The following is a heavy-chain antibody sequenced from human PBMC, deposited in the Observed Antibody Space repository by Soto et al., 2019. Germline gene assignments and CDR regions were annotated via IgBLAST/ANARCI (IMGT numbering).Heavy chain of an antibody. D-gene: IGHD2-15*01. V-gene: IGHV1-2*04. CDR1: GYTFTGYY. CDR3: ARGSMVAEERRFDY. J-gene: IGHJ4*02. Sequence: ASVKVSCKASGYTFTGYYMHWVRQAPGQGLEWMGWINPNSGGTNYAQKFQGWVTMTRDTSISTAYMELSRLRSDDTAVYYCARGSMVAEERRFDYWGQGTLVTVSS. CDR2: INPNSGGT.